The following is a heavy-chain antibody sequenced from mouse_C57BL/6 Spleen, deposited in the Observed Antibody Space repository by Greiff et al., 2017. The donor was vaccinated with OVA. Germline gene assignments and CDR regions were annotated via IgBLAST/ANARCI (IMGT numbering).Heavy chain of an antibody. Sequence: QVQLQQSGAELVKPGASVKISCKASGYAFSSYWMNWVKQRPGKGLEWIGQIYPGDGDTNYNGKFKGKATLTADKSSSTAYMQLSSLTSEDSAVYFCARTDGNQYYFDYWGQGTTLTVSS. CDR2: IYPGDGDT. CDR1: GYAFSSYW. V-gene: IGHV1-80*01. D-gene: IGHD2-1*01. J-gene: IGHJ2*01. CDR3: ARTDGNQYYFDY.